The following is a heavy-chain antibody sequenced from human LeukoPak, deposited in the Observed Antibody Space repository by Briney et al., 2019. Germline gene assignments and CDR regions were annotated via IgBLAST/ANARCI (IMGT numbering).Heavy chain of an antibody. Sequence: SETLSLTCTVSGGSISSGDYYWSWIRQPPEKGLEWIGYIYYSGSTYYNPSLKSRVTISVDTSKNQFSLKLSSVTAADTAVYYCAKRGGDGVDYWGQGTLVTVSS. D-gene: IGHD3-16*01. CDR1: GGSISSGDYY. V-gene: IGHV4-30-4*01. J-gene: IGHJ4*02. CDR2: IYYSGST. CDR3: AKRGGDGVDY.